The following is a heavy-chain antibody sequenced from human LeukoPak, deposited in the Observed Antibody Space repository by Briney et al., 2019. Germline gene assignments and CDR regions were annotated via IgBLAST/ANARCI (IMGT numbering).Heavy chain of an antibody. V-gene: IGHV4-34*01. D-gene: IGHD3-16*01. J-gene: IGHJ3*02. CDR2: INHSGST. CDR1: GGSFSGYY. CDR3: ARQKGVAFDI. Sequence: SETLSLTCAVYGGSFSGYYWSWIRQPPGKGLEWIGEINHSGSTNYNPSLKSRVTISVDTSKNQFSLKLSSVTAADTAVYYCARQKGVAFDIWGQGTMVAVSS.